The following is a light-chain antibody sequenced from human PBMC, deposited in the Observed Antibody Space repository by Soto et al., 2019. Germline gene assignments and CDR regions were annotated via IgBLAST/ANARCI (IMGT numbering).Light chain of an antibody. V-gene: IGKV3-11*01. CDR1: QSVSSH. Sequence: EIVLTQSPATLSLSPGERATLSCRASQSVSSHLAWFQQRPGQAPRLLIYDASTRATCIPARFSGRRSGTDFTLTISSLAPEDFAVYYCQQRSSAITFGQGTRLEIK. J-gene: IGKJ5*01. CDR2: DAS. CDR3: QQRSSAIT.